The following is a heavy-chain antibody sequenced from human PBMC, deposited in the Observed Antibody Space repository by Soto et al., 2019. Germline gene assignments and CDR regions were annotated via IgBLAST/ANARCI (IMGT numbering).Heavy chain of an antibody. Sequence: PSETLSLTCTVSGGSISSGDYYWSWIRQPPGKGLEWIGYIYYSGSTYYNPSPKSRVTISVDTSKNQFSLKLSSVTAADTAVYYCARDPYYDSSGSHSWGYWGQGTLVTVSS. CDR1: GGSISSGDYY. V-gene: IGHV4-30-4*01. D-gene: IGHD3-22*01. CDR3: ARDPYYDSSGSHSWGY. CDR2: IYYSGST. J-gene: IGHJ4*02.